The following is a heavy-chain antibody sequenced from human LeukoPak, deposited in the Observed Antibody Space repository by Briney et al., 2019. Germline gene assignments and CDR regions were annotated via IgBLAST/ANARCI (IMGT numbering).Heavy chain of an antibody. J-gene: IGHJ3*02. CDR2: IYYSEST. CDR1: GGSLNNYY. D-gene: IGHD3-16*01. Sequence: PSETLSLTCTVSGGSLNNYYWSWIRQPPGKGLEWIGYIYYSESTNYNPSLKSRVTMSVGTSKNQFSLKLSSVTAADTSVYYCARVSSGGCQVAFDIWGQGTMVTVSS. V-gene: IGHV4-59*01. CDR3: ARVSSGGCQVAFDI.